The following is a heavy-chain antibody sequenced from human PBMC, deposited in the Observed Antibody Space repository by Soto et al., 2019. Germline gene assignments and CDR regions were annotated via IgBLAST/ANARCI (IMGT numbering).Heavy chain of an antibody. D-gene: IGHD6-13*01. Sequence: SETLSLTCGVYGGSFSGYSWHWVRHPPGKGLEWIGEINHSGSTNYNPSLKSRVSLSVDTSKKQFSLNLTSATAADTDVYFCARAPYSSNWYQPWQTPRRPGNYGMDVWGQGTTVTVSS. V-gene: IGHV4-34*01. J-gene: IGHJ6*02. CDR1: GGSFSGYS. CDR2: INHSGST. CDR3: ARAPYSSNWYQPWQTPRRPGNYGMDV.